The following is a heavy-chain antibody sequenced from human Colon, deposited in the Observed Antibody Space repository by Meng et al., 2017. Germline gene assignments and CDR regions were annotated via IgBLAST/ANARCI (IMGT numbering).Heavy chain of an antibody. Sequence: QVALQESGTGLVEPSGTLSLTCAVSGGSISSSNYWSWVRQPPGKGLEWIGQIYLSGSPSYNPSLESRVTISVDKSKNQLSLRLTSVTAADTAIYYCARHGGWHFDYWGQGTLVTVSS. CDR2: IYLSGSP. D-gene: IGHD6-19*01. J-gene: IGHJ4*02. V-gene: IGHV4-4*02. CDR3: ARHGGWHFDY. CDR1: GGSISSSNY.